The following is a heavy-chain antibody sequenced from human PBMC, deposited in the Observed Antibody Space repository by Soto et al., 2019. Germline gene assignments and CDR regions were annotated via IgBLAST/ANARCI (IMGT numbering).Heavy chain of an antibody. J-gene: IGHJ4*02. CDR3: ARDRYFYDSRGYYRTLDY. V-gene: IGHV4-59*01. CDR2: IFHSGIT. D-gene: IGHD3-22*01. CDR1: GGSFSNDY. Sequence: SETLSLTCTVSGGSFSNDYWTWIRQSPGKGLEWIGYIFHSGITDYNPSLQSRVTISIDTSRNHFSLNLTSVTAADTAVYYCARDRYFYDSRGYYRTLDYWGQGTLVTVSS.